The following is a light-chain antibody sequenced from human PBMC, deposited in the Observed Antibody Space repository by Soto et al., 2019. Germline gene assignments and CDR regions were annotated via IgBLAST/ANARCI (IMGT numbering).Light chain of an antibody. J-gene: IGLJ1*01. V-gene: IGLV2-14*01. CDR3: TSYTSSSPYV. CDR2: EVR. CDR1: SSDVGGYNY. Sequence: QSSLTKPASLSGSPGQSITISCTGTSSDVGGYNYVSWYQQHPGKAPKLMIYEVRNRPSGISNRFSGSKSGNTASLTISGLQAEDEADYYCTSYTSSSPYVFGTGTKVTVL.